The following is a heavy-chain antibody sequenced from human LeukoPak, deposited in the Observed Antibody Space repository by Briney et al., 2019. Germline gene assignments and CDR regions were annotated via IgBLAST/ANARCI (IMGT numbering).Heavy chain of an antibody. Sequence: GGSLRLSCAASGFTFSSYGMHWVRQAPGKGLEWLAIIWYDGGDKYYADSVKGRFTISRDNSKNKMYLQMNSLRVEDTAVYSCARDMRVGSNNPYYNYYGVDVWGQGTTVTVSS. CDR1: GFTFSSYG. CDR2: IWYDGGDK. J-gene: IGHJ6*02. D-gene: IGHD1-14*01. CDR3: ARDMRVGSNNPYYNYYGVDV. V-gene: IGHV3-33*01.